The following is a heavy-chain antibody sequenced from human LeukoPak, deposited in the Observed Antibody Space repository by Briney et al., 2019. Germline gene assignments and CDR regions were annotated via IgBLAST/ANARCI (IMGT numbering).Heavy chain of an antibody. D-gene: IGHD3-22*01. Sequence: PGDSLRLSCVASGFTFTNHWMTWVRQAPGKGLDWVAKIKEDGSEEGFADSVKGRFSISRDNTRNSIFLHMDSLRSEDTAVYYCARDLLFQSSGYRPFDIWGRGTRVSVS. CDR3: ARDLLFQSSGYRPFDI. V-gene: IGHV3-7*01. CDR2: IKEDGSEE. J-gene: IGHJ4*02. CDR1: GFTFTNHW.